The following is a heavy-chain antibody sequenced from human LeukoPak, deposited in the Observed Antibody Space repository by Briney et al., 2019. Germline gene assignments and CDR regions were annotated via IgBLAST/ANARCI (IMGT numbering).Heavy chain of an antibody. J-gene: IGHJ4*02. Sequence: SETLSLTCTVSGGSISSGGYYWSWIRQHPGKGPEWIGYIYYSGSTYYNPSLKSRVTISVDTSKNQFSLKLSSVTAADTAVYYCARGGFYGDYFDYWGQGTLVTVSS. CDR3: ARGGFYGDYFDY. CDR1: GGSISSGGYY. CDR2: IYYSGST. V-gene: IGHV4-31*03. D-gene: IGHD4-17*01.